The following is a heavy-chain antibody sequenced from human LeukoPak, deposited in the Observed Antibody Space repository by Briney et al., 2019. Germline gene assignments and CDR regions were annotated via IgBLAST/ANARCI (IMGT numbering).Heavy chain of an antibody. V-gene: IGHV3-73*01. Sequence: GGSLRLSCAASGFTFSGSAMHWVRQASGKGLEWVGRIRSKANSYATAYAASVKGRFTISRDDSKNTAYLQMNSLKTEDTVVYYCTPTGGGFDAFDIWGQGTMVTVSS. CDR1: GFTFSGSA. CDR2: IRSKANSYAT. CDR3: TPTGGGFDAFDI. J-gene: IGHJ3*02. D-gene: IGHD5-12*01.